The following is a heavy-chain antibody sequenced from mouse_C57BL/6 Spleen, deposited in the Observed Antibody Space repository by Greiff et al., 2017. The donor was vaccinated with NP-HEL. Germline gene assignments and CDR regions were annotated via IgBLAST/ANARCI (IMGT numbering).Heavy chain of an antibody. D-gene: IGHD1-1*01. CDR2: IWSGGST. Sequence: VQGVESGPGLVQPSQSLSITCTVSGFSLTSYGVHWVRQPPGKGLEWLGVIWSGGSTDYNAAFISRLSISKDNSKSQVFFKMNSLQADDTAIYYCAISYYYGSSYDYAMDYWGQGTSVTVSS. CDR1: GFSLTSYG. CDR3: AISYYYGSSYDYAMDY. V-gene: IGHV2-4*01. J-gene: IGHJ4*01.